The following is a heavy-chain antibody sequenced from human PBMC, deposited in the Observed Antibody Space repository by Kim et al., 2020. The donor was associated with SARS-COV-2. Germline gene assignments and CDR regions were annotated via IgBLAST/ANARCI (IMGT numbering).Heavy chain of an antibody. V-gene: IGHV4-39*01. J-gene: IGHJ2*01. D-gene: IGHD2-8*01. CDR1: GGSISSSRSYY. CDR3: ATMATHWYFDL. CDR2: IDYSGNT. Sequence: SETLSLTCTVSGGSISSSRSYYCGRIRQPPGKGLECIGSIDYSGNTYYNPSLKRRVTISVGTSKNQFSLKLTSVTAADTDVYYCATMATHWYFDLWGRGTLVTVSS.